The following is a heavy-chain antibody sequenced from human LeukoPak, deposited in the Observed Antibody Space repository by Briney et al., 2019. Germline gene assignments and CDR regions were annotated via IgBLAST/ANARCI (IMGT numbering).Heavy chain of an antibody. CDR3: ARDRRITMVRGVINNWFDP. CDR1: GYTFTSYA. CDR2: INAGNGNT. Sequence: GASVTVSCKASGYTFTSYAMHWVRQAPGQRLEWMGWINAGNGNTKYSQKFQGRVTITRDTSASTAYMELRSLRSEDTAVYYCARDRRITMVRGVINNWFDPWGQGTLVTVSS. V-gene: IGHV1-3*01. D-gene: IGHD3-10*01. J-gene: IGHJ5*02.